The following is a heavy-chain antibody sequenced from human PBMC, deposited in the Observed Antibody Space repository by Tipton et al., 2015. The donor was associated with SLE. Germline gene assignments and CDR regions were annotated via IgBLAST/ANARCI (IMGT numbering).Heavy chain of an antibody. J-gene: IGHJ6*02. CDR2: IYYREGT. D-gene: IGHD6-19*01. Sequence: TLSLTCTVSGGSLSSYYWSWIRQPPGEGLEWIGYIYYREGTNYSPSLKSRVTISLDASKNQLSLKLSSVTAADTAVYYCARHHGSGWLYGLDVWGQGTTVTVSS. CDR1: GGSLSSYY. V-gene: IGHV4-59*08. CDR3: ARHHGSGWLYGLDV.